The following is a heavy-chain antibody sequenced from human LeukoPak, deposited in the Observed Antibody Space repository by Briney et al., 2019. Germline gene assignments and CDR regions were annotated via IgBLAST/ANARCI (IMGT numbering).Heavy chain of an antibody. J-gene: IGHJ4*02. CDR3: ARLAVAGINDY. CDR1: GXSISSSSYY. V-gene: IGHV4-39*01. D-gene: IGHD6-19*01. CDR2: IYYSGRT. Sequence: SEALSLTCTVSGXSISSSSYYWGWIRQPPGKGLEWIGSIYYSGRTYYNPSLKSRVSISVDTSKNQFSLKLSSVTAADTAVYYCARLAVAGINDYWGQGTLVTVSS.